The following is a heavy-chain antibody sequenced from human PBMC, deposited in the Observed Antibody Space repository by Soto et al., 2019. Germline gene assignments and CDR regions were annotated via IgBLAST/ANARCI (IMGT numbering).Heavy chain of an antibody. CDR2: IIPILGIA. V-gene: IGHV1-69*02. J-gene: IGHJ4*02. Sequence: QVQLVQSGAEVKKPGSSVKVSCKASGGTFSSYTISWVRQAPGQGLEWMGRIIPILGIANYAQKFQGRVTITAEKSTRTAYMELSSLRSEDTAVYYCARADYGSGVDYWGQGTLVTVSS. D-gene: IGHD3-10*01. CDR3: ARADYGSGVDY. CDR1: GGTFSSYT.